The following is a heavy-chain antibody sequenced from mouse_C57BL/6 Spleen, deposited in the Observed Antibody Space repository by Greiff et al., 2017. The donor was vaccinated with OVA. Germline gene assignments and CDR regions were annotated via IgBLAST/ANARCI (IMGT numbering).Heavy chain of an antibody. D-gene: IGHD2-3*01. V-gene: IGHV1-72*01. CDR1: GYTFTSYW. Sequence: VQLQQPGAELVKPGASVKLSCKASGYTFTSYWMHWVKQRPGRGLEWIGRIDPNSGGTKYNEKFKSKATLTVDKPSSTAYMQLSSLTSEDSAVYYCARHDGYPYYAMDYWGQGTSVTVSS. J-gene: IGHJ4*01. CDR3: ARHDGYPYYAMDY. CDR2: IDPNSGGT.